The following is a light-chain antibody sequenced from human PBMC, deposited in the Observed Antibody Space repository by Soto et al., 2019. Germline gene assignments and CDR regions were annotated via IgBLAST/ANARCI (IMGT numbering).Light chain of an antibody. V-gene: IGKV4-1*01. J-gene: IGKJ4*01. CDR1: QSVLYSSNNKNY. CDR2: WAS. Sequence: DIVMTQSPDSLAVSLGERATINCKSSQSVLYSSNNKNYLAWYQQKPGQPPKLLIYWASTRESGVPDRFSGSGSGTDVTLTTSSLQSEDVAVYYCQQYYSTPFTFGAGTKVEIK. CDR3: QQYYSTPFT.